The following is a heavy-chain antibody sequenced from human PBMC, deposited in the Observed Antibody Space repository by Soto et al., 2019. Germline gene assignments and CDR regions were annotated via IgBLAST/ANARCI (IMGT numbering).Heavy chain of an antibody. CDR1: AFTFSIYG. V-gene: IGHV3-30*18. J-gene: IGHJ4*02. CDR2: ISYDGSNK. CDR3: AKDRSSSSLGY. Sequence: LSCAASAFTFSIYGMHLVRQAPGKGLEWVAVISYDGSNKYYADSVKGRFTISRDNSKNTLYLQMNSLRAEDTAVYYCAKDRSSSSLGYWGQGTLVTVSS. D-gene: IGHD6-6*01.